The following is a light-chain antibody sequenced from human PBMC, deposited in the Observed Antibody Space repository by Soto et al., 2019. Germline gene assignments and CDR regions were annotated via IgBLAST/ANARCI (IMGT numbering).Light chain of an antibody. CDR1: QSLLHSNGYNY. Sequence: DIVMTQSPLSLPVTPGEPAYISCRSSQSLLHSNGYNYLDWYLQKPGQSPQLLIYLGSNRASGVPDRFSGSGSGTDFTLKISRVEAEDVGVYYCMRALQTPGTFGQGTKVDIK. V-gene: IGKV2-28*01. CDR2: LGS. J-gene: IGKJ1*01. CDR3: MRALQTPGT.